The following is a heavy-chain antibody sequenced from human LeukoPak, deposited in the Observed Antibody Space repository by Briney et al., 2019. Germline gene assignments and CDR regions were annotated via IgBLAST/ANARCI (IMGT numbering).Heavy chain of an antibody. CDR2: ILSDGSNK. V-gene: IGHV3-30*02. CDR1: GFTFSSYA. CDR3: AKYRDTGYYYIDV. J-gene: IGHJ6*03. D-gene: IGHD3-16*02. Sequence: GGSLRLSCAASGFTFSSYAMHWVRQAPGKGLEWVAFILSDGSNKYYADSVKGRFTISRDNSKNTLYLQMNSLRAEDTAVYYCAKYRDTGYYYIDVWGKETAVSVSS.